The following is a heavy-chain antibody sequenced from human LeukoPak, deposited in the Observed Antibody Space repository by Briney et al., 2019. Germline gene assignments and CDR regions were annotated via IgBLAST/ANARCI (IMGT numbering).Heavy chain of an antibody. J-gene: IGHJ6*02. CDR3: AKGPRYSYGHAYYYGMDV. CDR2: ISYDGSNK. Sequence: PGGSLRLSCAAAGFTFSSYGMHWVRQAPGKGLEWVAVISYDGSNKYYADSVKGRFTISRDNSKNTLYLQMNSLRAEDTAVYYCAKGPRYSYGHAYYYGMDVWGQGTTVTVSS. V-gene: IGHV3-30*18. D-gene: IGHD5-18*01. CDR1: GFTFSSYG.